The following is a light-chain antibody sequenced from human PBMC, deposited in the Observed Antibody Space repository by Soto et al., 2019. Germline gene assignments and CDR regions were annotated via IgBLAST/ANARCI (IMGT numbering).Light chain of an antibody. CDR1: SSNIGAGYV. Sequence: QSVLTQPPSVSGAPGQTVTISCTGSSSNIGAGYVVHWYQQLPGTALKLLIYGNSNRPSGVPDRFSGSKSGTSVSLAITGLQAEDEAHYYCQSYDSSLSAVVFGGGTKLTGL. CDR3: QSYDSSLSAVV. CDR2: GNS. J-gene: IGLJ2*01. V-gene: IGLV1-40*01.